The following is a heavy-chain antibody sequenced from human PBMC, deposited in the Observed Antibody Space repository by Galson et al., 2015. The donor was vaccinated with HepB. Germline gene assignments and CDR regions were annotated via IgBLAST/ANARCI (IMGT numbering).Heavy chain of an antibody. D-gene: IGHD2-15*01. CDR2: ILYDGNNE. CDR3: ARGLVGGFRDVFDV. CDR1: GFTFSSYA. Sequence: SLRLSCAASGFTFSSYAMHWVRQAPGKGLQWVAVILYDGNNEYYAASVRGRFTISRDNSRNTLYLQMNSLSAEDTAVYYCARGLVGGFRDVFDVWGQGTMVTVSS. J-gene: IGHJ3*01. V-gene: IGHV3-33*08.